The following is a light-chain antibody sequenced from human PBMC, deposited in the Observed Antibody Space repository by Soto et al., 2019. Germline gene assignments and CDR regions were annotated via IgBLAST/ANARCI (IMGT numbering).Light chain of an antibody. V-gene: IGKV1-33*01. J-gene: IGKJ5*01. CDR1: QNINNY. CDR2: DAS. Sequence: DVQMTQSPSSLSASVGDRGTITFQSSQNINNYLNWYQQKPGRAPKLLIFDASNLEAGVPSRFRGSGSRTDFTFTISRLQPEDIATYYCQQYENLPTFGQGTRLEIK. CDR3: QQYENLPT.